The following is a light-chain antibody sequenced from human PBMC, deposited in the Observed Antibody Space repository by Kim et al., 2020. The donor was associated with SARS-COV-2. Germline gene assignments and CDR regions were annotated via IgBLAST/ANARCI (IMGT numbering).Light chain of an antibody. CDR3: QQYGSSPRT. CDR2: GAS. J-gene: IGKJ1*01. CDR1: QSIRNNY. Sequence: EIVLTQSPGTLSLSPGERATLSCRASQSIRNNYLAWYQQKPGQAPRLLIYGASSRATGIPDRFSGSGSGTDFTLTISRLEPEDFAVYYCQQYGSSPRTFGQGTKVE. V-gene: IGKV3-20*01.